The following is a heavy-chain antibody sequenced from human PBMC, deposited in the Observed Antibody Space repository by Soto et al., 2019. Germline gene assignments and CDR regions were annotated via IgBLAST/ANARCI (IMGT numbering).Heavy chain of an antibody. D-gene: IGHD3-10*02. J-gene: IGHJ4*02. CDR2: IKTNIDGGTT. Sequence: EVQLVESGGGLVKPGGSLRLSCAASGFTFTYAWMNWVRQAPGKGLEWVGRIKTNIDGGTTDYAAPVKGRFTISRDDSKNTLYLQMNSLKTEDTAVYYCTTEPGYDRRDYWGQGTLVTVSS. V-gene: IGHV3-15*07. CDR1: GFTFTYAW. CDR3: TTEPGYDRRDY.